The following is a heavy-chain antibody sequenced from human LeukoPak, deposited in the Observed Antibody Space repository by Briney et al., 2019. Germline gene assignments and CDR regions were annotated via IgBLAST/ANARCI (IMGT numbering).Heavy chain of an antibody. CDR1: GYTFTGYY. D-gene: IGHD6-19*01. CDR3: ARGQQWLVPRLGMDV. CDR2: INPNSGNT. J-gene: IGHJ6*02. Sequence: ASVKVSCKASGYTFTGYYMHWVRQAPGQGLEWMGWINPNSGNTNYAQKLQGRVTMTTDTSTSTAYMELRSLRSDDTAVYYCARGQQWLVPRLGMDVWGQGTTVTVSS. V-gene: IGHV1-18*04.